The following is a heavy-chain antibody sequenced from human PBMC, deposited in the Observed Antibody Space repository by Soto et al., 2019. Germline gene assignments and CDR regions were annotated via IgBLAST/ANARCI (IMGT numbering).Heavy chain of an antibody. CDR1: GFTFSSYG. V-gene: IGHV3-30*18. CDR2: ISYDGSNK. D-gene: IGHD3-3*01. J-gene: IGHJ5*02. Sequence: VQLVESGGGVVQPGRSLRLSCAASGFTFSSYGMHWVRQAPGKGLEWVAVISYDGSNKYYADSVKGRFTISRDNSKNTLYLQMNSLRAEDTAVYYCAKESIFGVVIAPTNRLPSEFDPWGQGTLVTVSS. CDR3: AKESIFGVVIAPTNRLPSEFDP.